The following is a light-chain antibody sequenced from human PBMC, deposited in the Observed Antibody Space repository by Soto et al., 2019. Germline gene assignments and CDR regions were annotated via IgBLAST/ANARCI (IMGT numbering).Light chain of an antibody. CDR3: SSYAGSNYV. Sequence: LTQPPSASGSPGQSVTISCTGTSSDVGGYNYVSWYQQHPGKAPKLMIYEVSKRPSGVPDRFSGSKSGNTASLTVSGLQAEDEADYYCSSYAGSNYVFGTGTKVTVL. V-gene: IGLV2-8*01. CDR1: SSDVGGYNY. CDR2: EVS. J-gene: IGLJ1*01.